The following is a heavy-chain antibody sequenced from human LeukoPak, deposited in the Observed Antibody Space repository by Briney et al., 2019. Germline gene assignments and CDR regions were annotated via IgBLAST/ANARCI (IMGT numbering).Heavy chain of an antibody. D-gene: IGHD1-26*01. CDR2: ITPSGDGS. CDR1: GFTFSSPA. Sequence: GGSLRLSCAASGFTFSSPAMSWVRQTPGKGLEWVSSITPSGDGSYYAASVKGRFTISRDNSKNTLYLQMDSLRADDTAKYYCAKDSPVATWWGQGTLVTVSP. J-gene: IGHJ4*02. CDR3: AKDSPVATW. V-gene: IGHV3-23*01.